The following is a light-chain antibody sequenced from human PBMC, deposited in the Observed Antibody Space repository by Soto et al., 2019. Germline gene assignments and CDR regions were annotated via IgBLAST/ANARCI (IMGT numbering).Light chain of an antibody. Sequence: QSVLTQPPSASGTPGQRVTISCSGSSSNIGSNTVNWYQQLPGTAPKLLIYNSNQRPSVVPDRFSGSKSGTSASLAISGLQSEDEADYYCAAWDDSLNGHVFGTGTKLTVL. CDR3: AAWDDSLNGHV. CDR2: NSN. V-gene: IGLV1-44*01. J-gene: IGLJ1*01. CDR1: SSNIGSNT.